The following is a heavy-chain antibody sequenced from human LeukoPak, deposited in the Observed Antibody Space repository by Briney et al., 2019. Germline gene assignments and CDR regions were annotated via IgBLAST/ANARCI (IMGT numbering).Heavy chain of an antibody. CDR1: RGSFSGYY. J-gene: IGHJ4*02. V-gene: IGHV4-34*01. CDR2: INHSGST. CDR3: ARRPYYYGSGSYRYYFDY. D-gene: IGHD3-10*01. Sequence: SETLSLTCAVYRGSFSGYYWSWIRQPPGKGLEWIGEINHSGSTNYNPSLKSRVTISVDTSKNQFSLKLSSVTAADTAVYYCARRPYYYGSGSYRYYFDYWGQGTLVTVSS.